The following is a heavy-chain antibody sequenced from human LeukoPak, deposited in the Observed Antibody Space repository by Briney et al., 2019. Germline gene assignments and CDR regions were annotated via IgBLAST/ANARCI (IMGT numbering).Heavy chain of an antibody. CDR3: AKDLIAVGDGYYFDY. V-gene: IGHV3-7*05. Sequence: GGSLRLSCAASGFIFKNYWMTWVRQAPGKGLEWVANIRPDGSEKFYGDSVKGRFTISRDNAKNSLYLQMNSLRVEDTAFYYCAKDLIAVGDGYYFDYWGQGTLVTVSS. J-gene: IGHJ4*02. D-gene: IGHD6-19*01. CDR2: IRPDGSEK. CDR1: GFIFKNYW.